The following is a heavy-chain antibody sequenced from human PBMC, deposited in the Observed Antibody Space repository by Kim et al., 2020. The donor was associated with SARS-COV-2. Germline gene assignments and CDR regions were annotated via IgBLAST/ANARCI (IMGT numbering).Heavy chain of an antibody. CDR2: ISSTGGST. J-gene: IGHJ6*02. V-gene: IGHV3-64*02. CDR1: GFTFSSFV. Sequence: GGSLRLSCAASGFTFSSFVIHWVRQAPRKGLEYVSGISSTGGSTYYADSVKGRFTISRDNSKNTLHLQMGSLREEDMAVYYCTRGGMDVWGQGTTVTVSS. CDR3: TRGGMDV.